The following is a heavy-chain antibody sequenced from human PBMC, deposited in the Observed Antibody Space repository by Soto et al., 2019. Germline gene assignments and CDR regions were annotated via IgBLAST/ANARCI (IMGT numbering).Heavy chain of an antibody. CDR1: GGSFSTYF. Sequence: QVQLQQWGAGLLKPSETLSLTCSVDGGSFSTYFWTWVRQPPGKGLEWIGEINQSGSSSYNPSLESRVSISVDTSKKQCSLKLSSVTAADTAVYYCARERRVVGGYSSSWYDYFDSWGQGTLVTVSS. D-gene: IGHD6-13*01. J-gene: IGHJ4*02. CDR3: ARERRVVGGYSSSWYDYFDS. V-gene: IGHV4-34*02. CDR2: INQSGSS.